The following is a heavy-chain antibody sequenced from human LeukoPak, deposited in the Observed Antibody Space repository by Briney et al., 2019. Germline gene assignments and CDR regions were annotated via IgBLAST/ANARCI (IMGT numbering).Heavy chain of an antibody. Sequence: ASVTVSFMSSVYTFTIYGISWVRQAPGQGLEWMGWISAYNGNTNYAQKLQGRVTMTTDTSTSTAYMELRSLRSDDTAVYYCARDGSNPFDYWGQGTLVTVSS. CDR3: ARDGSNPFDY. J-gene: IGHJ4*02. CDR2: ISAYNGNT. V-gene: IGHV1-18*01. D-gene: IGHD1-26*01. CDR1: VYTFTIYG.